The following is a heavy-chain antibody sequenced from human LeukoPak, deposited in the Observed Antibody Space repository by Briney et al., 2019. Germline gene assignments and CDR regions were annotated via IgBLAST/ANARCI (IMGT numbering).Heavy chain of an antibody. D-gene: IGHD6-6*01. CDR3: ARAYSSSSGRDAFDS. CDR1: GFTFNSYN. V-gene: IGHV3-48*02. Sequence: GGPLRLSCAASGFTFNSYNMNWVRQAPGKGLEWVSYISSSSSTIYYADSVKGRFTISRDSAKSSLFLQMNSLRDEDTAVYYCARAYSSSSGRDAFDSWGLGTLVTVSS. J-gene: IGHJ3*02. CDR2: ISSSSSTI.